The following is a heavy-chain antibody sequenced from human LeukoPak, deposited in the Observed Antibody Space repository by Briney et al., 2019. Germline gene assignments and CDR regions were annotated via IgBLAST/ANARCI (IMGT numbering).Heavy chain of an antibody. CDR1: VYTFTGYY. D-gene: IGHD1-26*01. CDR3: SRERVGAEVW. V-gene: IGHV1-2*05. J-gene: IGHJ4*02. CDR2: INPNSGGT. Sequence: ASVTVSCKASVYTFTGYYMHWVRQPPGQGLEWMGRINPNSGGTNYARKFQGRVTMTRDTSISKAYMELSRLRSDDTDVYYCSRERVGAEVWWGQGTLVTVSS.